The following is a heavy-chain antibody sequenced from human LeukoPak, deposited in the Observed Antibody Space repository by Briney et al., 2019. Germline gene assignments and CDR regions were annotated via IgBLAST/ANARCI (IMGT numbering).Heavy chain of an antibody. J-gene: IGHJ5*02. CDR1: GDSFTNNNYY. Sequence: SETLSLTCTVSGDSFTNNNYYWGWIRQPPGKGLEWIGSIFYSGSTYYNPSLKSRVTISVDTSKNQFSLKLSSVTAADTAVYYCARVLPSIAAAGTRWFDPWGQGTLVTVSS. CDR3: ARVLPSIAAAGTRWFDP. V-gene: IGHV4-39*01. CDR2: IFYSGST. D-gene: IGHD6-13*01.